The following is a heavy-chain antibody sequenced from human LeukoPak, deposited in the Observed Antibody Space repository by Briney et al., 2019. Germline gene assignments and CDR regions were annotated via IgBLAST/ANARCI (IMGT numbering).Heavy chain of an antibody. CDR3: ARSNYYGSGLDP. CDR2: IYYSGST. D-gene: IGHD3-10*01. V-gene: IGHV4-59*01. J-gene: IGHJ5*02. Sequence: ESLRLSCTVSGGSLSSYYWSWIRQSPGKGLEWIGYIYYSGSTDCNPSLKSRVTISIDTSKNQFSLKLRSVTAADTAVYYCARSNYYGSGLDPWGQGTLVTVSS. CDR1: GGSLSSYY.